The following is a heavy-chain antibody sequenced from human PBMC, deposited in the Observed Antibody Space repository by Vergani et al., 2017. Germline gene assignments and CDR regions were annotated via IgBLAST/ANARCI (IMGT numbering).Heavy chain of an antibody. Sequence: QVQLQESGPGLVKPSQTLSLTCTVSGGSISSGSYYWSWIRHPAGKGLEWIGRIYTSGSTNYNPSLKSRVTISVDTSKNQFSLKLSSVTAADTAVYYCARGLLWFGELPGYFDYWGQGTLVTVSS. CDR2: IYTSGST. D-gene: IGHD3-10*01. V-gene: IGHV4-61*02. CDR3: ARGLLWFGELPGYFDY. J-gene: IGHJ4*02. CDR1: GGSISSGSYY.